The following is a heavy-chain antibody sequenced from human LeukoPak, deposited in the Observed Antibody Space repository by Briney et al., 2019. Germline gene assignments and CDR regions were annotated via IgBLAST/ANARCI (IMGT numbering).Heavy chain of an antibody. Sequence: PSETLSLTCAVYGGSFSGYYWSWIRQPPGKGLEWIGSIYYSGSTYYNPSLKSRVTISVDTSKNQFSLKLSSVTAADTAVYYCARARRNYDILTGYSPPNWFDPWGQGTLVTVSS. CDR1: GGSFSGYY. J-gene: IGHJ5*02. D-gene: IGHD3-9*01. CDR3: ARARRNYDILTGYSPPNWFDP. V-gene: IGHV4-34*01. CDR2: IYYSGST.